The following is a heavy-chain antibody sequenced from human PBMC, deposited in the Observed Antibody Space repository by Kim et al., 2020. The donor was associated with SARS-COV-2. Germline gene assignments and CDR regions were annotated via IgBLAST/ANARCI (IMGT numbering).Heavy chain of an antibody. CDR1: GGSFSGYY. V-gene: IGHV4-34*01. CDR3: ARHTFIAVAGVDY. D-gene: IGHD6-19*01. CDR2: INHSGST. Sequence: SETLSLTCAVYGGSFSGYYWSWIRQPPGKGLEWIGEINHSGSTNYNPSLKSRVTISVDTSKNQFSLKLNSVTAADTAVYYCARHTFIAVAGVDYWGQGTLVTVSS. J-gene: IGHJ4*02.